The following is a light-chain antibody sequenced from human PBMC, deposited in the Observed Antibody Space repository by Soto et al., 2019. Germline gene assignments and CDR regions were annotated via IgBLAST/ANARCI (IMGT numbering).Light chain of an antibody. J-gene: IGLJ2*01. CDR3: AAWDDSLNAVV. V-gene: IGLV1-44*01. Sequence: QPVLTQPPSASGTPGQRVTISCSGSSSNIGSNPMNWYQQLPGTAPKLLIHTNSQRPSGVPDRFSGSKSGTSASLAISWLQSDDEADYYCAAWDDSLNAVVFGGGTKLTVL. CDR2: TNS. CDR1: SSNIGSNP.